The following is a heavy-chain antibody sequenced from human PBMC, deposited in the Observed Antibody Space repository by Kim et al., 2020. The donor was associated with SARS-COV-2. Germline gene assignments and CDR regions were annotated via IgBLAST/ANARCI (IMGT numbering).Heavy chain of an antibody. J-gene: IGHJ4*02. D-gene: IGHD6-19*01. CDR2: ISSSSSTI. CDR3: ARDPPASGIAVAGIVSDY. V-gene: IGHV3-48*02. CDR1: GFTFSSYS. Sequence: GGSLRLSCAASGFTFSSYSMNWVRQAPGKGLEWVSYISSSSSTIYYADSVKGRFTISRDNAKNSLYLQMNSLRDEDTAVYYCARDPPASGIAVAGIVSDYWGQGTLVTVSS.